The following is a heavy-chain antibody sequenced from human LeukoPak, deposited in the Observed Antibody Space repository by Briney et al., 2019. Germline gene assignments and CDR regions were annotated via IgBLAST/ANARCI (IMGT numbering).Heavy chain of an antibody. V-gene: IGHV1-18*01. J-gene: IGHJ5*02. CDR3: ARDTRAGHWSGYYFPPGAFDP. Sequence: ASVKVSCKDSGYTFTSYGISWVRQAPGQGLEWMGWISAYNGNTNYAQKLQGRVTMTTDTSTSTAYMELRSLRSDDTAVYYCARDTRAGHWSGYYFPPGAFDPWGQGTLVTVSS. CDR2: ISAYNGNT. CDR1: GYTFTSYG. D-gene: IGHD3-3*01.